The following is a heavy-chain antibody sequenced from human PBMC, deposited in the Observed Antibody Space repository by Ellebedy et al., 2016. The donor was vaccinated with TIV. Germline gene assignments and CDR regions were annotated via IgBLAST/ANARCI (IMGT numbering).Heavy chain of an antibody. Sequence: GESLKISXAASRFTFSDYYMSCLRQAPGKGLEWVSYISGSGSTIYYADSVKGRFTISRDNAKNSLSLQMNSLRAEDTAAYYCAREISGYSYFFDYWGRGALVTVSS. J-gene: IGHJ4*02. CDR1: RFTFSDYY. D-gene: IGHD5-18*01. CDR3: AREISGYSYFFDY. CDR2: ISGSGSTI. V-gene: IGHV3-11*01.